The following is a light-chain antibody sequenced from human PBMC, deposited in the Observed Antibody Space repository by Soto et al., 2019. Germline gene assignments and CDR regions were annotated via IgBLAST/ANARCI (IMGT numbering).Light chain of an antibody. J-gene: IGKJ4*01. CDR2: GAS. CDR3: QQYNRG. CDR1: QSVSSN. V-gene: IGKV3-15*01. Sequence: ELVMTQSPATLSVSPGARATLSCRASQSVSSNLAWYQQKPGQAPRLLIYGASTRATGIPARFSGSGSGTEFTLTISSLQSEDFAVYYCQQYNRGFGGGTKVESK.